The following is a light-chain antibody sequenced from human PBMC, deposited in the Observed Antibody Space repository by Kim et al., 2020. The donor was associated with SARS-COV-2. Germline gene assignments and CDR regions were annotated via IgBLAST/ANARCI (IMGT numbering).Light chain of an antibody. Sequence: VPVSSTRSSSKVGALYHEHWYQQLPATAPNLLIFGNDNQPSGVPNRFSCSKSGTSTSLAITGLRAEDDADYHCQSYDDSLSDYVVFGGGTQLTVL. CDR2: GND. CDR1: SSKVGALYH. CDR3: QSYDDSLSDYVV. J-gene: IGLJ2*01. V-gene: IGLV1-40*01.